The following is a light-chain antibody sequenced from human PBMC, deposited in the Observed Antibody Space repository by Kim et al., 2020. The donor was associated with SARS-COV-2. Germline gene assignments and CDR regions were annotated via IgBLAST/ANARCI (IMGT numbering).Light chain of an antibody. CDR2: TAS. J-gene: IGKJ4*02. Sequence: DIQMTQSPSSVSASVGDRVTITCRASQSLGTWLAWYQQKPGKAPKLLMYTASTLQRGVPSRFSGSGSGTDFILTISSLQPEDFATYYCQQANSCQLTFGGGTKVDIK. CDR3: QQANSCQLT. CDR1: QSLGTW. V-gene: IGKV1-12*01.